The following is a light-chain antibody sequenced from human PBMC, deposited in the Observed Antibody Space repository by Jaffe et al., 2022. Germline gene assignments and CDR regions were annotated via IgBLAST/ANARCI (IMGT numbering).Light chain of an antibody. CDR1: TGAVTSGHS. V-gene: IGLV7-46*01. J-gene: IGLJ3*02. CDR3: LLSYSRNHWV. CDR2: EAI. Sequence: QAVVTQEPSLTVSPGGTVTLTCAYSTGAVTSGHSPFWLQQKPGQVPRTLIYEAIKRPSGTPARFSGSLLGGKAALTLSGAQPEDEADYYCLLSYSRNHWVFGGGTKLTVL.